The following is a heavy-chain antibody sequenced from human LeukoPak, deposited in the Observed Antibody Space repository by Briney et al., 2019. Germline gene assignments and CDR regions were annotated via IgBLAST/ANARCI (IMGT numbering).Heavy chain of an antibody. CDR2: IVYSGTT. Sequence: SETLSLTCSVSGASISSSSYYWGWVRQPPGKGLEWIGSIVYSGTTYHNPSLKSRVTRSVDTSKNQFSLTVSSVPAADRAVYYCARQVRARATVDYWGQGTLVSLSA. V-gene: IGHV4-39*01. CDR1: GASISSSSYY. D-gene: IGHD6-6*01. CDR3: ARQVRARATVDY. J-gene: IGHJ4*02.